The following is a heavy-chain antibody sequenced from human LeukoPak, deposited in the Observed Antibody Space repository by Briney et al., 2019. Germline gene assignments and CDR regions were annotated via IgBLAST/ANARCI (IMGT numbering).Heavy chain of an antibody. J-gene: IGHJ6*03. CDR2: VSVFNGDT. D-gene: IGHD6-13*01. Sequence: ASVKVSCKASGGTFSSYAISWVRQAPGQGLEWMGWVSVFNGDTKYAQKFQGRVTVTTEISTDTAYMELSSLRSDDTGVYYCARGHGYYYYMDVWGKGTTVTVTS. CDR3: ARGHGYYYYMDV. CDR1: GGTFSSYA. V-gene: IGHV1-18*01.